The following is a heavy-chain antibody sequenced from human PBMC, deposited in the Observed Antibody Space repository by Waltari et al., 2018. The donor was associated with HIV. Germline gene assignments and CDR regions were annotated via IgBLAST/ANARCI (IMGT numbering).Heavy chain of an antibody. CDR1: GYTFTSYD. CDR2: MNPNSGNT. Sequence: QVQLVQSGAEVKKPGASVTVSCKASGYTFTSYDINWVRQATGQGLEWMGWMNPNSGNTGYAQKFQGRVTMTRNTTISTAYMELSSLRSEDTAVYYCARGSGRGYCSSTSCLFDYWGQGTLVTVAS. D-gene: IGHD2-2*01. CDR3: ARGSGRGYCSSTSCLFDY. J-gene: IGHJ4*02. V-gene: IGHV1-8*01.